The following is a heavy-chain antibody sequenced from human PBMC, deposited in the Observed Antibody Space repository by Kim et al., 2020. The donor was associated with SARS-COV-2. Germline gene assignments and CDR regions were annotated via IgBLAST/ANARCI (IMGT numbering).Heavy chain of an antibody. J-gene: IGHJ6*02. CDR2: IFPGDSHT. Sequence: GEYLKISCKGSGYSFASYWIGWVRQMPGKGLEWMGIIFPGDSHTKYGPSFQGRVTISADKSLSTVYLHWTSLKASDSAIYYCARHASPPLYFDMDIWGQGTAVTVSS. CDR1: GYSFASYW. CDR3: ARHASPPLYFDMDI. V-gene: IGHV5-51*01.